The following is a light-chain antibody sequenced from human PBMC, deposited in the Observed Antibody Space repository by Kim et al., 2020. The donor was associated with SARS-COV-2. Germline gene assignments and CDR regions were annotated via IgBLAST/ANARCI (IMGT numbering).Light chain of an antibody. Sequence: SYELTQPPSVSVSPGQTASITCSGDKLGDKYACWYQQKPGQSPVVVIHQDSKRPSGIPERFSGSNSGNTATLTLSGTQAMDEADYYCQAWDSSTVVFGGG. CDR1: KLGDKY. V-gene: IGLV3-1*01. CDR2: QDS. CDR3: QAWDSSTVV. J-gene: IGLJ2*01.